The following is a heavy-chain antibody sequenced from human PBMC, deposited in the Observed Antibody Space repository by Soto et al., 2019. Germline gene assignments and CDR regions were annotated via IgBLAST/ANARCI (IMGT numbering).Heavy chain of an antibody. CDR1: GYTFTSYD. CDR2: MNPNSANT. J-gene: IGHJ6*02. D-gene: IGHD3-16*01. V-gene: IGHV1-8*01. CDR3: EREGVRGMDV. Sequence: QVQLVQSGAEVKKPGASVKVSCKASGYTFTSYDINWVRQATGQGREWMGWMNPNSANTGYAQKCXXRDTMTRNTSISTAYMELSSLRSEDTAVYYCEREGVRGMDVWGQGTTVTVSS.